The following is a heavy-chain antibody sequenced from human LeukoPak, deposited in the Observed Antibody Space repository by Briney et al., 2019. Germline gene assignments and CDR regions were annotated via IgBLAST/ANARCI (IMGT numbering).Heavy chain of an antibody. CDR2: ISSSSSYI. V-gene: IGHV3-21*04. CDR1: GFTFSSYS. D-gene: IGHD6-6*01. J-gene: IGHJ4*02. CDR3: AKEFYSSSSPPFDY. Sequence: GGSLRLSCAASGFTFSSYSMNWVRQAPGKGLEWVSSISSSSSYIYYADSVKGRFTISRDNSKNTLFLQMNSLRAEDTAVYYCAKEFYSSSSPPFDYWGQGTLATVSS.